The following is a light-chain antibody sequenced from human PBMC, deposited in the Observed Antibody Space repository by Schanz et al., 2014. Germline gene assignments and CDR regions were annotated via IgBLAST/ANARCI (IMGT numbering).Light chain of an antibody. CDR2: GVS. V-gene: IGKV3-11*01. Sequence: EIVLTQSPATLSLSPGERATLSCRASQGVSSNLAWYQQKPGQAPRLLISGVSSRATGIPDRFSGSGSGTDFTLTISRLEPEDFAVYYCQQYNNWPWTFGQGTKVEIK. CDR1: QGVSSN. CDR3: QQYNNWPWT. J-gene: IGKJ1*01.